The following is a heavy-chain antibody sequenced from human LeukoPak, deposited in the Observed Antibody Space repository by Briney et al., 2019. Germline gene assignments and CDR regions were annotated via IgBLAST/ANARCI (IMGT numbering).Heavy chain of an antibody. CDR3: ASWGRDGYNSFDY. Sequence: ASVNVSCKASLYTLTSYCISGVRQAPGRGVECGVWISAYNGNTNHAQKLQGRVTMTTDTSTSTAYMELRSLRSDDTAVYYCASWGRDGYNSFDYW. D-gene: IGHD5-24*01. CDR1: LYTLTSYC. V-gene: IGHV1-18*01. J-gene: IGHJ4*01. CDR2: ISAYNGNT.